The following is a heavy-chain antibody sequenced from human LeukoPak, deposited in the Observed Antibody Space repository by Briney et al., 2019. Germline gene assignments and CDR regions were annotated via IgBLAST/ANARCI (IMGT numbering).Heavy chain of an antibody. J-gene: IGHJ4*02. CDR2: INAGNGNT. CDR1: GYTFTSYA. D-gene: IGHD6-13*01. V-gene: IGHV1-3*01. CDR3: ARDRWQQLVDY. Sequence: ASVKVSCKASGYTFTSYAMHWVGQAPGQRLEWMGWINAGNGNTKYSQKFQGRVTITRDTSASTAYMELSSLRSEDTAVYYCARDRWQQLVDYWGQGTLVTVSS.